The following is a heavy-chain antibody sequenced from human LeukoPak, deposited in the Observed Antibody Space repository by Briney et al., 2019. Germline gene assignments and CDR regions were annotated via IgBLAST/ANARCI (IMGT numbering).Heavy chain of an antibody. J-gene: IGHJ6*04. D-gene: IGHD3-10*01. Sequence: ASVKVSCKASGYTFTSYYMHWVRQAPGQGLGWMGIINPSGGSTSYAQKFQGRVTMTRDTSTSTVYMELSSLRSEDTAVYYCARDGVRGVIAEGHYYGMDVWGKGTTVTVSS. CDR2: INPSGGST. CDR3: ARDGVRGVIAEGHYYGMDV. V-gene: IGHV1-46*01. CDR1: GYTFTSYY.